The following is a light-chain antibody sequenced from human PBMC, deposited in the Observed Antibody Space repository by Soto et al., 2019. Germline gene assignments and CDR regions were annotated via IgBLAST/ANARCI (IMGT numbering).Light chain of an antibody. V-gene: IGKV3-15*01. CDR2: GAS. CDR1: QSVSSN. Sequence: EIVMTQSPATLSVSPGERATLSCRASQSVSSNLAWYQQNPGQAPRLLISGASTRATGSPARFSGSGSGTEFTLSNCRRQYEDFGVYYCQQYNNWSFTCGPGTKVDLK. CDR3: QQYNNWSFT. J-gene: IGKJ3*01.